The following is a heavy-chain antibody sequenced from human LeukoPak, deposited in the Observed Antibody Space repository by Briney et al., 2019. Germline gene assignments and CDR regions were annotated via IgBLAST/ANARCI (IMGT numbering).Heavy chain of an antibody. D-gene: IGHD3-10*01. Sequence: GASVKVSCKASGYTFTSYDINWVRQATGQGLEWMGWMNPNSGNTGYAQKFQGRVTITRNTSISTAYMELSSLRSEDTAVYYCARAPKRVRGVSRDYGYYYMDVWGKGTTVTVSS. V-gene: IGHV1-8*03. CDR3: ARAPKRVRGVSRDYGYYYMDV. J-gene: IGHJ6*03. CDR2: MNPNSGNT. CDR1: GYTFTSYD.